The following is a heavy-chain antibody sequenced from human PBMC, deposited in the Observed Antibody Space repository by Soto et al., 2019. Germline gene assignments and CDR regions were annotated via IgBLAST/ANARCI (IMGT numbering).Heavy chain of an antibody. D-gene: IGHD3-10*01. V-gene: IGHV4-31*03. CDR2: IYHSGGA. CDR1: GDSITSGGYY. Sequence: SETLSLTCTVSGDSITSGGYYWSWLRQPPGKGLEWIGYIYHSGGASYNPSLRGRAVISIDTSKNQFSLRLNAVTAADTATYYCARDYYGAGSQYYYYGMEVWGQGATVTVSS. J-gene: IGHJ6*02. CDR3: ARDYYGAGSQYYYYGMEV.